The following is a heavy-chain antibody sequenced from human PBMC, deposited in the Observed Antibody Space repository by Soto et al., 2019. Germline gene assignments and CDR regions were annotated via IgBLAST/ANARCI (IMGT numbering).Heavy chain of an antibody. Sequence: EVQVVESGGGLVQPGGSLRLSCVASGFTFSDHYMDWVRQTPGKGLGWVGRSRNKANSYTTEYAASVKGRFTISRDDSKNSLYLQMNSLTTEDTAVYYGLGGLSGTYPGYYGLDVWGQGTTVTVSS. CDR1: GFTFSDHY. V-gene: IGHV3-72*01. CDR2: SRNKANSYTT. CDR3: LGGLSGTYPGYYGLDV. J-gene: IGHJ6*02. D-gene: IGHD1-20*01.